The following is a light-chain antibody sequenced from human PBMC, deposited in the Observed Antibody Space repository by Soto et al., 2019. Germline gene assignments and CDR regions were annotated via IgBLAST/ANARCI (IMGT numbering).Light chain of an antibody. Sequence: QSVLTQPASVSGSPGQSITISCTGNSSNVGGYNYVSWYQQHPGKAPKLMIYDVSNRPSGVSNRFSGSKSGNTASLTISGLQAEDEADYYSSSYTSSSTYVFGTGTKVTVL. J-gene: IGLJ1*01. CDR1: SSNVGGYNY. CDR3: SSYTSSSTYV. CDR2: DVS. V-gene: IGLV2-14*01.